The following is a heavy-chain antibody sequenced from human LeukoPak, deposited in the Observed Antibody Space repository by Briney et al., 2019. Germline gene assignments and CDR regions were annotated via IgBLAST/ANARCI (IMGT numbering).Heavy chain of an antibody. Sequence: GASVKVSCKVSGYTLTELSMHWVRQAPGKGLEWMGGFDPEDGETIYAQKFQGRVTMTTDTSTSTAYMELRSLRSDDTAVYYCARDGYDYVWGSYRPNNNFDYWGQGTLVTVSS. D-gene: IGHD3-16*02. CDR1: GYTLTELS. CDR3: ARDGYDYVWGSYRPNNNFDY. V-gene: IGHV1-24*01. CDR2: FDPEDGET. J-gene: IGHJ4*02.